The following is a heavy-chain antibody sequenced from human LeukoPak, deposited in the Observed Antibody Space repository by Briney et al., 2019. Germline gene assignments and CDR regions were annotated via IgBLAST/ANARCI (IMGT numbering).Heavy chain of an antibody. D-gene: IGHD6-13*01. CDR1: GFTFSSYA. J-gene: IGHJ5*02. CDR2: ISGSGGST. V-gene: IGHV3-23*01. CDR3: APPRFSIAAAGKQNWFDP. Sequence: PGGSLRLSCAASGFTFSSYAMSWVRQAPGKGLEWVSAISGSGGSTYYADSVKGRFTISRDNSKNTLYLQMNSLRAEDTAVYYCAPPRFSIAAAGKQNWFDPWGQGTLVTVSS.